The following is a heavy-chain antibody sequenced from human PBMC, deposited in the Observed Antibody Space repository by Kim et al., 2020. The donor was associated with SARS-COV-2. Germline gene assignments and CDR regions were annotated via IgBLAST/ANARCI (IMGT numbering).Heavy chain of an antibody. CDR1: GGTFSSYA. CDR2: IIPIFGTA. V-gene: IGHV1-69*13. J-gene: IGHJ4*02. D-gene: IGHD3-16*01. Sequence: SVKVSCKASGGTFSSYAISWVRQAPGQGLEWMGGIIPIFGTANYAQKFQGRVTITADESTSTAYMELSSLRSEDTAVYYCARPVGGGPAFDYWGQGTLVTVSS. CDR3: ARPVGGGPAFDY.